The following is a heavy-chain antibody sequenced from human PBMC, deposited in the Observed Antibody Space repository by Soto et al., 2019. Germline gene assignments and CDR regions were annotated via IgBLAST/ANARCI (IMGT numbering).Heavy chain of an antibody. Sequence: EVQLLESGGGLVQPGGSLRLPFAASGFTFSSYAMSWVRQAPGKGLEWVSAISGSGGSTYYADSVKGRFTISRDNSKNTLYLQMNSLRAEDTAVYYCAKGGDIVVVPAAEGDWFDPWGQGTLVTVS. CDR2: ISGSGGST. CDR3: AKGGDIVVVPAAEGDWFDP. D-gene: IGHD2-2*01. J-gene: IGHJ5*02. V-gene: IGHV3-23*01. CDR1: GFTFSSYA.